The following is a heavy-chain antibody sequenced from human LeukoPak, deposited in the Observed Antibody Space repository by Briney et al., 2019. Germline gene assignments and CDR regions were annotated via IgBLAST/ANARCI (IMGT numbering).Heavy chain of an antibody. J-gene: IGHJ3*02. V-gene: IGHV4-34*01. D-gene: IGHD1-14*01. CDR2: INHSGST. Sequence: SETLSLTCAVYGGSFSGYYWSWIRQPPGKGLEWIGEINHSGSTDYNPSLKSRVTISVDTSKNQFSPKLSSVTAADTAVYYCARDRFDAFDIWGQGTMVTVSS. CDR1: GGSFSGYY. CDR3: ARDRFDAFDI.